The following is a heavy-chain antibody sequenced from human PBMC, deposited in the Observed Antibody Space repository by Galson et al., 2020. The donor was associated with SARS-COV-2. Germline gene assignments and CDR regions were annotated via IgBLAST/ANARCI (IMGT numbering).Heavy chain of an antibody. D-gene: IGHD6-19*01. V-gene: IGHV3-7*01. Sequence: GGSLSLSCEVSGFTFNDSWMSWFRQDPGKGLEWVANIKGDGSETNYADFVKGRFSISRDNAANSLYLQMNSLRVEDSAVYYCSREGWQGGYWGQGTRVTVSS. CDR1: GFTFNDSW. J-gene: IGHJ4*02. CDR2: IKGDGSET. CDR3: SREGWQGGY.